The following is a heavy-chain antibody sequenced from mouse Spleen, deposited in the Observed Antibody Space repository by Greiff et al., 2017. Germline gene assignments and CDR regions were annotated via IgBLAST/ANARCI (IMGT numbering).Heavy chain of an antibody. Sequence: EVKLVESGGGLVKLGGSLKLSCAASGFTFSSYYMSWVRQTPEKRLEWVATISNSGGSTYYPDSVKDRFTISRDNAKNTLYLQMSSLNSEDTAVYYCARDYDGSYAWFAYWGQGTLVTVSA. V-gene: IGHV5-6-4*01. D-gene: IGHD1-1*01. CDR1: GFTFSSYY. CDR3: ARDYDGSYAWFAY. J-gene: IGHJ3*01. CDR2: ISNSGGST.